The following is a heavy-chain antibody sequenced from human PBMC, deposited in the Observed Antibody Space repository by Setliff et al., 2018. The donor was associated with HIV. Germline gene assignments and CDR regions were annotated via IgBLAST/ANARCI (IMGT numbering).Heavy chain of an antibody. D-gene: IGHD1-26*01. CDR3: ARDGPMGRFDF. Sequence: PSETLSLTCTVSGGSISSGSYYWSWIRQPPGKGLKWIGYIYYSGGTHYNPSLKSRVTISVDTSKNQFSLKLSSVTAADTAVYYCARDGPMGRFDFWGQGTLVTVSS. V-gene: IGHV4-61*01. CDR2: IYYSGGT. J-gene: IGHJ4*02. CDR1: GGSISSGSYY.